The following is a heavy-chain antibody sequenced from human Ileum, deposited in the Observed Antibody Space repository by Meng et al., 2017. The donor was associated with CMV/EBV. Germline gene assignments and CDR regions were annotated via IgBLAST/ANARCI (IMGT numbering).Heavy chain of an antibody. CDR2: INPSGGST. CDR3: ARGVHGYSYGWPFDY. D-gene: IGHD5-18*01. V-gene: IGHV1-46*02. J-gene: IGHJ4*02. Sequence: GYTFNSYGISWVRQAPGQGLEWMGIINPSGGSTSYAQKFQGRVTMTRDTSTSTVYMELSSLRSEDTAVYYCARGVHGYSYGWPFDYWGQGTLVTVSS. CDR1: GYTFNSYG.